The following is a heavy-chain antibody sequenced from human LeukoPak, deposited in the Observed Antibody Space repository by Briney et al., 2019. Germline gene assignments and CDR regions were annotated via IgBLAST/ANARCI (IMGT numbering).Heavy chain of an antibody. CDR3: ARDGRSGFAGNWFDP. D-gene: IGHD1-26*01. Sequence: GGSLRLSCTASGFTFGDYAMHWVRQAPGKGLEWVAVISYAVKGRFTISRDNSKNTLYLQMNSLRAEDTAVYYCARDGRSGFAGNWFDPWGQGTLVTVSS. CDR2: ISYA. J-gene: IGHJ5*02. V-gene: IGHV3-30*04. CDR1: GFTFGDYA.